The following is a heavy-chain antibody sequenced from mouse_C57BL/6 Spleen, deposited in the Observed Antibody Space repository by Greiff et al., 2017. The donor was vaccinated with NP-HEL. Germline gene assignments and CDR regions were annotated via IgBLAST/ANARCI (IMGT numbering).Heavy chain of an antibody. CDR3: ASNGSSYFYFDY. D-gene: IGHD1-1*01. V-gene: IGHV1-81*01. CDR2: IYPRSGNT. Sequence: QVQLQQSGAELARPGASVKLSCKASGYTFTSYGISWVKQRTGQGLEWIGEIYPRSGNTYYNEKFKGKATLTADKSSSTAYMELRSLTSEDSAVYFCASNGSSYFYFDYWGQGTTLTVSS. J-gene: IGHJ2*01. CDR1: GYTFTSYG.